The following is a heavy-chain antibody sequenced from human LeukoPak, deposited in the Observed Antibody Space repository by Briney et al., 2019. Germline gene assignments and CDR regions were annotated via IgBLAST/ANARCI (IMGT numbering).Heavy chain of an antibody. J-gene: IGHJ6*03. V-gene: IGHV7-4-1*02. CDR3: AREGSGRFLDWSGGTRYMDV. CDR1: GYTFTSYA. Sequence: ASVKVSCKASGYTFTSYAMNWVRQAPGQGLEWMGWINTNTGNPTYAQGFTGRFVFSLDTSVSTAYLQISSLKAEDTAVYYCAREGSGRFLDWSGGTRYMDVWGKGTTVTVTS. D-gene: IGHD3/OR15-3a*01. CDR2: INTNTGNP.